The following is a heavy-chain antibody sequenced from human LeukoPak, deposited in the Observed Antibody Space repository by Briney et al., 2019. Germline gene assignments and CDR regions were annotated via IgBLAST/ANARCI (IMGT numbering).Heavy chain of an antibody. CDR3: ARAPYTSGWYRGDNDY. CDR1: GFTFSSYS. Sequence: GSLRLSCAASGFTFSSYSMNWVRQAPGKGLEWVSYISGSSGTRYYADSVKGRSTISRDNAKNSLYLQMNSLRAEDTAVYYCARAPYTSGWYRGDNDYWGQGTLVTVSS. J-gene: IGHJ4*02. CDR2: ISGSSGTR. D-gene: IGHD6-19*01. V-gene: IGHV3-48*01.